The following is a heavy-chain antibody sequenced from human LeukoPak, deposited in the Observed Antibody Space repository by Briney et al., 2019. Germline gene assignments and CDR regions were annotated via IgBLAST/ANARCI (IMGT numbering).Heavy chain of an antibody. CDR1: GFTFSSYA. D-gene: IGHD7-27*01. CDR2: ISYDGSNK. V-gene: IGHV3-30-3*01. Sequence: GGSLRLSCAASGFTFSSYAMHWVRQAPGKGLEWVAVISYDGSNKYYADSVKGRFTISRDNSKNTLYLQMNSLRAEDTAVYYCAKEGTNWGFSWFDPWGQGTLVTVSS. CDR3: AKEGTNWGFSWFDP. J-gene: IGHJ5*02.